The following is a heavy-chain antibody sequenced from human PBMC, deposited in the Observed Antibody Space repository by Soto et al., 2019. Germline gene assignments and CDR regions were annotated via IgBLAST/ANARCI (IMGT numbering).Heavy chain of an antibody. Sequence: LRLSCAASGSTFSDYYMSWIRQAPGKGLEWVARISNDGSNEYYVDSVKGRFTISRDNSKNTLYLQMDSLRAEDTAVYYCAKGEVRGIIPSYFDYWGLGTLVTVSS. D-gene: IGHD3-10*01. CDR1: GSTFSDYY. CDR3: AKGEVRGIIPSYFDY. V-gene: IGHV3-30*18. J-gene: IGHJ4*02. CDR2: ISNDGSNE.